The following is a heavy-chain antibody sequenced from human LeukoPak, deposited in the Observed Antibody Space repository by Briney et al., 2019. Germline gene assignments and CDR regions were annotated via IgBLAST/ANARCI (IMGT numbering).Heavy chain of an antibody. CDR2: IIPIFGTA. D-gene: IGHD3-22*01. CDR3: ASTNYYDSSGYYYPYGY. CDR1: GGTFSSYA. J-gene: IGHJ4*02. Sequence: SVKVSCKASGGTFSSYAISWVRQAPGQGLEWMGGIIPIFGTASYAQKFQGRVTITADESTSTAYMELSSLRSEDTAVYYCASTNYYDSSGYYYPYGYWGQGTLVTVSS. V-gene: IGHV1-69*13.